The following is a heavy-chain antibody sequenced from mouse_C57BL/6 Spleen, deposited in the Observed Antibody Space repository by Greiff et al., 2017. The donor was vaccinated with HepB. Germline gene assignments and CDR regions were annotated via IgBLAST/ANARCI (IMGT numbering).Heavy chain of an antibody. Sequence: QVQLQQPGAELVRPGTSVKLSCKASGYTFTSYWMHWVKQRPGQGLEWIGVIDPSDSYTNYNQKFKGKATLTVDTSSSTAYMQLSSLTSEDSAVYYCARDYYGSFAYWGQGTLVTVSA. CDR2: IDPSDSYT. CDR1: GYTFTSYW. D-gene: IGHD1-1*01. CDR3: ARDYYGSFAY. V-gene: IGHV1-59*01. J-gene: IGHJ3*01.